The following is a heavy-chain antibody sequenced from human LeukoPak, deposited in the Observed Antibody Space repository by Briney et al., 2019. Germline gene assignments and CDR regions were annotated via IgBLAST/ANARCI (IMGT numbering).Heavy chain of an antibody. J-gene: IGHJ4*02. V-gene: IGHV1-2*02. CDR3: ATNPASLLTYSVATPIK. Sequence: ASVKVSCKASGYTFTGYYMHWVRQAPGQGLEWMGWINPNSGGTNYAQKFQGRVTMTRDTSISTAYMELSRLRSDDTAVYYCATNPASLLTYSVATPIKWGQGTLVTVSS. D-gene: IGHD5-12*01. CDR2: INPNSGGT. CDR1: GYTFTGYY.